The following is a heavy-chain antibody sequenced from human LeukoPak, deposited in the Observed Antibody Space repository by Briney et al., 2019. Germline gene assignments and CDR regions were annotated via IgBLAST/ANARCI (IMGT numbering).Heavy chain of an antibody. D-gene: IGHD2-21*01. CDR2: INPSSGST. J-gene: IGHJ4*02. CDR1: GYTFISYY. CDR3: ARDQSRLYCAGPTCPPGY. V-gene: IGHV1-46*01. Sequence: ASVKVSRKASGYTFISYYIHWVRQAPGQGLEWMGIINPSSGSTTFAQRFQDRVTMTRDTSTNTVYMELSSLRSEDTAVYYCARDQSRLYCAGPTCPPGYWGQGTLVTVSS.